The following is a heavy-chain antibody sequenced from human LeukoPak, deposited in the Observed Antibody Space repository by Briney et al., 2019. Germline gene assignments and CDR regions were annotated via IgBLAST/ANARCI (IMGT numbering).Heavy chain of an antibody. Sequence: GGSLRLSCAASGFAISRNYMSWVRQAPGKGLEWVSVIYSAGATYYADSVKGRFTISRDNAKKSLYLQMNSLRAEDTAVYYCARDSPGYLAYDSWGQGTLVTVSS. CDR3: ARDSPGYLAYDS. V-gene: IGHV3-66*01. CDR2: IYSAGAT. D-gene: IGHD1-1*01. CDR1: GFAISRNY. J-gene: IGHJ4*02.